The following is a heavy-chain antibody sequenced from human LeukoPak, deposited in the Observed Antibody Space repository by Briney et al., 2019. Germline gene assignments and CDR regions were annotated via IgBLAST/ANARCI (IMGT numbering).Heavy chain of an antibody. D-gene: IGHD6-13*01. CDR3: ARIGFGAAARW. Sequence: SETLSLTCTVSGGSISSSSYYWGWIRQPPGKGLEWIGSIYYSGSTYYNPSLKTRVTISVDTSKNQFSLKLSSVTAADTAVYYCARIGFGAAARWWGQGTLVTVSS. J-gene: IGHJ4*02. CDR2: IYYSGST. CDR1: GGSISSSSYY. V-gene: IGHV4-39*07.